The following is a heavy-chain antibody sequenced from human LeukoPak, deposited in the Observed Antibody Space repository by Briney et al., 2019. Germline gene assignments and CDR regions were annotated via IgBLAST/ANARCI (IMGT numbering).Heavy chain of an antibody. CDR2: IYHSGST. CDR1: GYSISSGYY. CDR3: ARAVVRGIYDY. D-gene: IGHD3-10*01. V-gene: IGHV4-38-2*02. Sequence: PSETLSLTCTVSGYSISSGYYWGWIRQPPGKGLEWIGSIYHSGSTYYNPSLKSRVTISVDTSKNQFSLKLSSVTAADTAVYYCARAVVRGIYDYWGQGTLVTVSS. J-gene: IGHJ4*02.